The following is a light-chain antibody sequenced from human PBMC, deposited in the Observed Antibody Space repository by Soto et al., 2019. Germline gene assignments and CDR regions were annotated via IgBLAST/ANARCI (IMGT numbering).Light chain of an antibody. J-gene: IGLJ1*01. CDR2: INN. Sequence: QSVLTQPPSASGTPGQRVTISCSGSSSNIGRNTVNWYQQLPGTAPKLLIYINNQRPSGVPDRFSGSKSGTSASLAISGLQYDDEADYYCAAWDDSLNGLVFGTGTKVTVL. CDR3: AAWDDSLNGLV. CDR1: SSNIGRNT. V-gene: IGLV1-44*01.